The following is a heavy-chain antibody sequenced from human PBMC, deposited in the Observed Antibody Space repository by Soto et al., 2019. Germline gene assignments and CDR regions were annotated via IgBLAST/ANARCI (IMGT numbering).Heavy chain of an antibody. J-gene: IGHJ5*02. V-gene: IGHV3-7*03. CDR2: IKQDGSEK. D-gene: IGHD2-2*01. Sequence: PGGSLRLSCAASGFTFSSYWMSWVRQAPGKGLEWVANIKQDGSEKYYVDSVKGRFTISRDNAKNSLYLQMNSLRAEDTAVYYCARGGDIVVVPAAIEDNWFDPWGQGTLVTVSS. CDR3: ARGGDIVVVPAAIEDNWFDP. CDR1: GFTFSSYW.